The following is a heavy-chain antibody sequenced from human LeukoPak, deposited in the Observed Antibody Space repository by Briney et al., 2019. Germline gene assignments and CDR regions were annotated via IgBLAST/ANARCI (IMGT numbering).Heavy chain of an antibody. D-gene: IGHD6-13*01. CDR2: INSGSRYI. CDR1: GFTFSTYA. V-gene: IGHV3-21*01. CDR3: TRVGAAGFDN. Sequence: GGSLRLSCAASGFTFSTYAMNWVRQAPGKGLEWVSSINSGSRYIYYADSVKGRFTISRDNAKNSMYLQMNSLRAEDTAVYYCTRVGAAGFDNWGQGTLVTVSS. J-gene: IGHJ4*02.